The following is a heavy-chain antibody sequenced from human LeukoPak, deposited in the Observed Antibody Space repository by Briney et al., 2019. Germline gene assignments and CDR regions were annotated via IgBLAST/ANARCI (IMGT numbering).Heavy chain of an antibody. D-gene: IGHD3-16*01. J-gene: IGHJ6*04. CDR3: AKDFTAEYVWGSYSYGYYGMDV. CDR1: GFTFDDYA. CDR2: ISWDGGST. Sequence: WGSLRLSCAASGFTFDDYAMHWVRQAPGKGLEWVSLISWDGGSTYYADSVKGRFTISRDNSKNSLCLQMNSLRAEDTALYYCAKDFTAEYVWGSYSYGYYGMDVWGKGTTVTVSS. V-gene: IGHV3-43D*04.